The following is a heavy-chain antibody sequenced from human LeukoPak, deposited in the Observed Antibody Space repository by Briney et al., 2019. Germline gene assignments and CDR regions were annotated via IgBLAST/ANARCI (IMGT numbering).Heavy chain of an antibody. V-gene: IGHV4-34*01. Sequence: SETLSLTCAVHGGPFNGYYWNWIRQPPGKGLEWIGEINHSGSTNYNPSLKSRVTISVDTSKNQFSLMLSSVTAADTAVYYCARGRYSRDYVWGSYRFVYWGQGTLVTVSS. CDR1: GGPFNGYY. CDR3: ARGRYSRDYVWGSYRFVY. CDR2: INHSGST. D-gene: IGHD3-16*02. J-gene: IGHJ4*02.